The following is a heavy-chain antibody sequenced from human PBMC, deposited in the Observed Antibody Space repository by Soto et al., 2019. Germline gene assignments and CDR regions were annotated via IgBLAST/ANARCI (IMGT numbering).Heavy chain of an antibody. CDR2: ISHSGST. Sequence: AGTLSLTCAVYGGSFGGYYRSWVRQPPGKGLEWFGTISHSGSTNYNLAPKSRVSISVDTSKNQSSLKLSSVTAADTAVYYCARGSQAIVVEPAATYDYYGMDVWGQGTTVTVSS. CDR1: GGSFGGYY. CDR3: ARGSQAIVVEPAATYDYYGMDV. V-gene: IGHV4-34*01. D-gene: IGHD2-2*01. J-gene: IGHJ6*02.